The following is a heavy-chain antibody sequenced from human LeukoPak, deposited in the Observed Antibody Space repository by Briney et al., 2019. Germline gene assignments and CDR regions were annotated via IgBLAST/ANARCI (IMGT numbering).Heavy chain of an antibody. CDR2: INHSGST. Sequence: SETLSLTCAVYGGSFSGYYWSWIRQPPGKGLEWIGEINHSGSTNYNPSLKSRVTISVDASKNQFSLKLSSVTAADTAVYYCARSGRWLQSSIDYWGQGTLVTVSS. CDR3: ARSGRWLQSSIDY. CDR1: GGSFSGYY. J-gene: IGHJ4*02. V-gene: IGHV4-34*01. D-gene: IGHD5-24*01.